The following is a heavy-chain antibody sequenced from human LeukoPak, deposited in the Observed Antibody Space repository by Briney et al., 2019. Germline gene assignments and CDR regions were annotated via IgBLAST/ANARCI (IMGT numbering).Heavy chain of an antibody. V-gene: IGHV4-38-2*02. D-gene: IGHD5-12*01. J-gene: IGHJ3*02. CDR3: ARGIVATTFNDAFDI. Sequence: PSETLSLTCIVSGYSISSGYYWGWIRQPPGKGLEWIGSIYYSGSTNYNPSLKSRVTISVDTSKNQFSLKLSSVTAADTAVYYCARGIVATTFNDAFDIWGQGTMVTVSS. CDR1: GYSISSGYY. CDR2: IYYSGST.